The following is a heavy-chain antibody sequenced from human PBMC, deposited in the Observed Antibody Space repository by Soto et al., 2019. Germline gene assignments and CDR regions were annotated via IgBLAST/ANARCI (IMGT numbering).Heavy chain of an antibody. CDR1: GGTFSNYV. D-gene: IGHD2-2*02. CDR3: GRAGHCSSTRCYSRGDYYYYAMDV. CDR2: IIPICGTA. J-gene: IGHJ6*02. Sequence: QAQLVQSGAEVKKPGSSVKVSCKASGGTFSNYVISWVRQAPGQGLEWMGGIIPICGTANYAQKLQGRVTIAADESTSTVYMELSSLRSENTAGYYCGRAGHCSSTRCYSRGDYYYYAMDVWGLGTTVTVSS. V-gene: IGHV1-69*01.